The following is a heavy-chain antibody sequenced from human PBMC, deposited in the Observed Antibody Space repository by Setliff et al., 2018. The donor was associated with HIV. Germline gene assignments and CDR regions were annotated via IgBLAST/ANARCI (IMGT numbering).Heavy chain of an antibody. D-gene: IGHD3-10*01. J-gene: IGHJ1*01. CDR2: IYHSGST. CDR1: GGSISSNNW. V-gene: IGHV4-4*02. CDR3: ASLRVPMVRGPIIRYFQH. Sequence: SETLSLTCAVSGGSISSNNWWSWVRQPPGKGLEWIGEIYHSGSTNYNPSLKSRVTISVDKSKNQFSLKLSSVTAADTAVYFCASLRVPMVRGPIIRYFQHWGQGTLVTVSS.